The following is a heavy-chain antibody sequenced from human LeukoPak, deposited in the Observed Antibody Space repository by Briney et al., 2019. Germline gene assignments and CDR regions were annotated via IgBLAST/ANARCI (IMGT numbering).Heavy chain of an antibody. D-gene: IGHD6-13*01. J-gene: IGHJ4*02. CDR1: GFTFSSYS. V-gene: IGHV3-21*01. CDR2: ISSSSSYI. CDR3: TRAVAAADFSPGY. Sequence: GGSLRLSCVASGFTFSSYSMNWVRQAPGKGLEWVSCISSSSSYIYYADSVKGRFTISRDIAKNSVYLQMNSLRAEDTAVYYCTRAVAAADFSPGYWGQGTLVTVSS.